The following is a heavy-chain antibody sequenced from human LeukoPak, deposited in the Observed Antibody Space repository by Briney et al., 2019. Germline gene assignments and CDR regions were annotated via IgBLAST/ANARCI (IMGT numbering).Heavy chain of an antibody. V-gene: IGHV3-7*01. CDR3: ARDGTPNYSSGWVYMDV. CDR2: IRQDGRDT. Sequence: GGSLRLSCVASGFTFSDFWMSWVRHSPTRGLEWVANIRQDGRDTNYVGSVMGRFTISRDNGKNSVFLQMSSVRDEDTAVYYCARDGTPNYSSGWVYMDVWGEGTTVTISS. CDR1: GFTFSDFW. D-gene: IGHD6-25*01. J-gene: IGHJ6*03.